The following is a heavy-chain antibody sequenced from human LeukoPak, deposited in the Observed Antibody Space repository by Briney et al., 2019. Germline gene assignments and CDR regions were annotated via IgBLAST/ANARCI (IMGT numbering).Heavy chain of an antibody. CDR2: IRYDGSNK. CDR1: GFTFSSYG. D-gene: IGHD3-10*01. J-gene: IGHJ4*02. V-gene: IGHV3-30*02. Sequence: PGGSLRLSCAASGFTFSSYGMHWVRQAPGKGLEWVAFIRYDGSNKYYADPVKGRFTISRDNSKNTLYLQMNSLRAEDTAVYYCAKAIGEEGPIDYWGQGTLVTVSS. CDR3: AKAIGEEGPIDY.